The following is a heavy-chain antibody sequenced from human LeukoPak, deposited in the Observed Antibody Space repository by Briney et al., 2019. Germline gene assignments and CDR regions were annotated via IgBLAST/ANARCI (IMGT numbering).Heavy chain of an antibody. CDR2: ISAYNGNT. V-gene: IGHV1-18*01. J-gene: IGHJ6*03. Sequence: ASVKVSCKASGYTFTSYGISWVRQAPGQGLEWTGWISAYNGNTNYAQKLQGRVTMTTDTSTSTAYMELRSLRSDDTAVYYCARDKAARQIERHYYYYYYMDVWGKGTTVTVSS. CDR3: ARDKAARQIERHYYYYYYMDV. D-gene: IGHD6-6*01. CDR1: GYTFTSYG.